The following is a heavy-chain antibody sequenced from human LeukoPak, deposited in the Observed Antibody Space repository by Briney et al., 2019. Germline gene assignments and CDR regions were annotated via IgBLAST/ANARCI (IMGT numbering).Heavy chain of an antibody. J-gene: IGHJ4*02. CDR2: IYYSGST. D-gene: IGHD1-26*01. CDR3: ARGISGWELFFDY. Sequence: SETLSLTCTVSGGSISNYYWSWIRQPPGKGLEWIGYIYYSGSTNYNPSLKSRVTISVDTSKNQFSLKLSSVTAADTAVYYCARGISGWELFFDYWGQGTLVTVSS. CDR1: GGSISNYY. V-gene: IGHV4-59*01.